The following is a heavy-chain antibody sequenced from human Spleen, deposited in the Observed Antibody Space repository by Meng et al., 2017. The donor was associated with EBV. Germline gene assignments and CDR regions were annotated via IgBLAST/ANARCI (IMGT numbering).Heavy chain of an antibody. D-gene: IGHD3-22*01. CDR1: GYTFTGYY. J-gene: IGHJ4*02. CDR3: ASGPFYYDISGDHY. CDR2: INPNTGDT. Sequence: QVQLVQSGAEVKKPGASVKVSCKASGYTFTGYYMHWVRQAPGQGLEWMGRINPNTGDTTYAQKFQDRVTMTRDTSIKTAYMELSRLKSDDTAVYYCASGPFYYDISGDHYWGQGTLVTVSS. V-gene: IGHV1-2*06.